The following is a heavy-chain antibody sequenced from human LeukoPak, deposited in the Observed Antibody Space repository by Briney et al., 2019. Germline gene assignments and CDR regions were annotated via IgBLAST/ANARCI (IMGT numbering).Heavy chain of an antibody. CDR1: GFSFSTYS. V-gene: IGHV3-48*02. Sequence: PGGSLRLSCAASGFSFSTYSMNWVRQAPGKGREWVSYISTSSTISYADSVKGRFTFSRDNAKNSLYLQMNSLRDEDTAVYYCARTSLRTFHIWGQGTMVTVSS. CDR3: ARTSLRTFHI. CDR2: ISTSSTI. J-gene: IGHJ3*02.